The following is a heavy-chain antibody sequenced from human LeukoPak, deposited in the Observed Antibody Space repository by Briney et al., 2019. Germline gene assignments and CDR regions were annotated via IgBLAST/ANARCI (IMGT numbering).Heavy chain of an antibody. CDR3: AKDVVVVSPTAFDY. D-gene: IGHD3-22*01. Sequence: GGSLSLSCAASGLPFRSTAMGWVRQAPGKGLEWVSAISGSGASTYYADSVKGRFTISRDNSKNTLYLQMNILIYEDTAVYYCAKDVVVVSPTAFDYWGQGTLVTVSS. CDR1: GLPFRSTA. J-gene: IGHJ4*02. V-gene: IGHV3-23*01. CDR2: ISGSGAST.